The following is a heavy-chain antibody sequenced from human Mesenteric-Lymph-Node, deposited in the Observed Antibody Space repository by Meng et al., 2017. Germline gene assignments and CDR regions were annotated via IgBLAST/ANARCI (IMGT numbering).Heavy chain of an antibody. V-gene: IGHV3-23*01. Sequence: EVQLLESGGGLVQPGGSLRLSCAASGFTFSSDAMTGVRQGPGQGLGWVSAVSGSGDSTYYADSVKGRFTISRDNSKNTLYLQMNSLRAEDTAVYYCARGGVMGGCDYWGHGTLVTVSS. CDR1: GFTFSSDA. CDR3: ARGGVMGGCDY. CDR2: VSGSGDST. J-gene: IGHJ4*01. D-gene: IGHD3-16*01.